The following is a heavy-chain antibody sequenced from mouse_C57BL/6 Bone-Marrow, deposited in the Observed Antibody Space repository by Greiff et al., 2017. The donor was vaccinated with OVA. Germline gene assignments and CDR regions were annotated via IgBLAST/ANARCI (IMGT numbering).Heavy chain of an antibody. J-gene: IGHJ1*03. Sequence: VQLQQPGAELVKPGASVKMSCKASGYTFTSYWITWVKQRPGQGLEWIGDFYPGSGSTNYNEKFKSKATLTVDTSSSTAYMQLSSLTSEDSAVYYCARDYYGSRDWYFDVWGTGTTVTVSS. V-gene: IGHV1-55*01. CDR3: ARDYYGSRDWYFDV. CDR2: FYPGSGST. D-gene: IGHD1-1*01. CDR1: GYTFTSYW.